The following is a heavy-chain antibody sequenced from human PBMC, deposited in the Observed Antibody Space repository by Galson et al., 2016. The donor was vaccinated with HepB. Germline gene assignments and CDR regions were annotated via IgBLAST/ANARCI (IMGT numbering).Heavy chain of an antibody. CDR2: IDPSDSYT. Sequence: QSGAEVKKPGESLRLSCKASEHVFVTSWISWVRRMPGKGLEWMGRIDPSDSYTNYSPSFQGHVTLSVDKSISTAYLQWSSLKASDTALYYCATGLAVAGAFDIWGQGAMVTVAS. J-gene: IGHJ3*02. D-gene: IGHD6-19*01. CDR3: ATGLAVAGAFDI. V-gene: IGHV5-10-1*01. CDR1: EHVFVTSW.